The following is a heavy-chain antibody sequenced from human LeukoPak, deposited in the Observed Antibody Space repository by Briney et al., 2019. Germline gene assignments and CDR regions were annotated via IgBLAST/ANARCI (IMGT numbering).Heavy chain of an antibody. D-gene: IGHD2-15*01. V-gene: IGHV3-30*18. CDR2: MSYDGGHK. CDR3: AKGQLVDYGMDV. J-gene: IGHJ6*02. CDR1: GFTFSSYA. Sequence: GRSLRLSCAASGFTFSSYAMHWVRQAPGKGLEWVAVMSYDGGHKYYADSVKGRFTISRDNSKNTLYLQMNSLRAEDTAVYYCAKGQLVDYGMDVWGQGITVTVSS.